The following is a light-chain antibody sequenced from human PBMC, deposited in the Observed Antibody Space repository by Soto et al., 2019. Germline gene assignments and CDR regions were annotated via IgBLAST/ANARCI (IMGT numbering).Light chain of an antibody. CDR2: KAS. CDR1: QTISSW. J-gene: IGKJ5*01. Sequence: DIQMTQSPSTLSGSVGDRVTITYRASQTISSWLAWYQQKPGKAPKLLIYKASTLKSGVPSRFSGSGSGTEFTLTISSLQPDDFATYYCQQSYSTPPITFGQGTRLEIK. V-gene: IGKV1-5*03. CDR3: QQSYSTPPIT.